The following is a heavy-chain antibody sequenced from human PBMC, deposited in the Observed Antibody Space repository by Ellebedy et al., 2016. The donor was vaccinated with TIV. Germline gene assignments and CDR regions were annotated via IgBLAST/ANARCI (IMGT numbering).Heavy chain of an antibody. V-gene: IGHV3-66*01. CDR1: GFTVSANY. D-gene: IGHD1-1*01. J-gene: IGHJ3*01. CDR2: LTTGTGT. Sequence: GESLKISCAASGFTVSANYMSWVRQAPGKGLEWVSLLTTGTGTYYADSVRGRFTISRDNSKNTLFLQINSLRADDTAVYYCASETFNDVDLKVWGVFDLWGQGTMVTVSS. CDR3: ASETFNDVDLKVWGVFDL.